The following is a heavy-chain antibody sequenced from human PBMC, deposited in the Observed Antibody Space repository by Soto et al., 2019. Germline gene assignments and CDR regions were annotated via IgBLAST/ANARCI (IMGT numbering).Heavy chain of an antibody. CDR3: AREIGRITMVRGVGEFDP. CDR1: GGSISSYY. V-gene: IGHV4-59*01. D-gene: IGHD3-10*01. Sequence: QVQLQESGPGLVKPSETLSLTCTVSGGSISSYYWSWIRQPPGTGLARIGYIYYSESTNYNPSLKSRVTISVDTSKNQLSLKLSSVTAADTAVYYCAREIGRITMVRGVGEFDPWGQGTLVTVSS. CDR2: IYYSEST. J-gene: IGHJ5*02.